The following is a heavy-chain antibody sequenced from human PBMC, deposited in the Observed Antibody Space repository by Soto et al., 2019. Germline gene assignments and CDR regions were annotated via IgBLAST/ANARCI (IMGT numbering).Heavy chain of an antibody. CDR1: GGSVNSGNYY. J-gene: IGHJ1*01. D-gene: IGHD3-10*01. CDR2: VYITTTT. V-gene: IGHV4-61*01. CDR3: ARESREFTEYLLH. Sequence: QVQLQESGPGLLKPSETLSLTCTVSGGSVNSGNYYWTWIRQPPGKGLEWIGYVYITTTTNSNPSLKSRVTLSLDTSQHQFSLKLTSVTAADTAVYYCARESREFTEYLLHWGQGALVTVSS.